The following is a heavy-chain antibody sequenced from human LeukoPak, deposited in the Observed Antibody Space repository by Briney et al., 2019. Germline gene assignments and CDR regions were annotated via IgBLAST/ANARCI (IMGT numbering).Heavy chain of an antibody. V-gene: IGHV4-59*01. Sequence: PSETLSLTCTVSGGSISSYYWSWIRQPPGKGLEWIGYIYYSGSTNYNPSLKSRVTISVDTSKNQFSLKLSSATAADTAVYYCAREDSSGYFPFDYWGQGTLVTVSS. J-gene: IGHJ4*02. CDR1: GGSISSYY. CDR2: IYYSGST. D-gene: IGHD3-22*01. CDR3: AREDSSGYFPFDY.